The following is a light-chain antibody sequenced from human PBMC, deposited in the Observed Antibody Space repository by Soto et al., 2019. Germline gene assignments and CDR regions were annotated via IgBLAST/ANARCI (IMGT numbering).Light chain of an antibody. CDR1: SSNIGAGYD. CDR2: GNS. V-gene: IGLV1-40*01. Sequence: QLVLTQPPSVSGAPGQRVTISWTGSSSNIGAGYDVHWYQQLPGTAPKLLIYGNSNRPSGVPDRFSGSKSGTSASLAITGLQAEDEADYYCQSYDSSLSVFGTGTKLTVL. J-gene: IGLJ1*01. CDR3: QSYDSSLSV.